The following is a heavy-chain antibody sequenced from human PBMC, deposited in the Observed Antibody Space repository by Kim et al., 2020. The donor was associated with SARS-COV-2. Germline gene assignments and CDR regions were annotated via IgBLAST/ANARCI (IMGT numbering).Heavy chain of an antibody. D-gene: IGHD1-26*01. Sequence: GGSLRLSCAASGFTFSSYWMHWVRQAPGKGLVWVSRINGDGSSTTYADSVKGRFTISRDNANNTLYLQMNSPRAEDTAVYYCAREGRVGATSDQTGARYFDYGGQGTLVTVSS. V-gene: IGHV3-74*01. CDR2: INGDGSST. J-gene: IGHJ4*02. CDR3: AREGRVGATSDQTGARYFDY. CDR1: GFTFSSYW.